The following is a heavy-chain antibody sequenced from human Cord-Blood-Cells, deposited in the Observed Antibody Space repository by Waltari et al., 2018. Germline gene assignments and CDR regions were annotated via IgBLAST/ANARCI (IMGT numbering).Heavy chain of an antibody. Sequence: QVQLQQWGAGLLKPSETLSLTCAVYGGSFSGYSWSWIRHPPGKGLEWIGEINHSGSTNYNPSLKSRVTISVDTSKNQFSLKLSSVTAADTAVYYCARVNYYGSGSYTIDYWGQGTLVTVSS. CDR2: INHSGST. CDR3: ARVNYYGSGSYTIDY. V-gene: IGHV4-34*01. CDR1: GGSFSGYS. J-gene: IGHJ4*02. D-gene: IGHD3-10*01.